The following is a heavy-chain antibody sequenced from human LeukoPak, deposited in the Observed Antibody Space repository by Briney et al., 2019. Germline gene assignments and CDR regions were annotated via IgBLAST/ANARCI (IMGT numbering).Heavy chain of an antibody. Sequence: ASVKVSCKASGYTFTGYYMHWVRQAPGQGLEWMGWINPNSGGTNYAQKFQGRVTMTRDTSISTAYMKLSRLRSDDTAVYYCARFIGSGSYYNLDYWGQGTLVTVSS. CDR1: GYTFTGYY. J-gene: IGHJ4*02. D-gene: IGHD3-10*01. CDR3: ARFIGSGSYYNLDY. V-gene: IGHV1-2*02. CDR2: INPNSGGT.